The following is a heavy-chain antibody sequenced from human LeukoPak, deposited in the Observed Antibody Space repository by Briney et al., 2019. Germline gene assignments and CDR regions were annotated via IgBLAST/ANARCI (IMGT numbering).Heavy chain of an antibody. CDR1: GSSITSFY. CDR2: FQYNGIT. Sequence: SETLSLTCTVSGSSITSFYWTWVRQPPGKGLEWIGSFQYNGITYYNPSLKSRVTISLDTSKNQFSLKLSSVTAADTAVYYCARGSGWSDAFDIWGQGTLVTVSS. CDR3: ARGSGWSDAFDI. J-gene: IGHJ3*02. V-gene: IGHV4-59*08. D-gene: IGHD6-19*01.